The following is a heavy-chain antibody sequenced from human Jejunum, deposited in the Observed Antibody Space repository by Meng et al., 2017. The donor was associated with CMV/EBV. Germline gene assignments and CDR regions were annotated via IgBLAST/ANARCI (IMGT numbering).Heavy chain of an antibody. CDR2: YSHSGDT. V-gene: IGHV4-4*02. CDR1: GASSTSGVW. J-gene: IGHJ5*02. D-gene: IGHD2-8*02. Sequence: GVSGASSTSGVWWSWVRQTPGKGLEWIGEYSHSGDTRYNPSLQSRVIISLHKTENQFSLELTSVTAADTGVYYCARSPGFWSLDPWGRGTLVTVSS. CDR3: ARSPGFWSLDP.